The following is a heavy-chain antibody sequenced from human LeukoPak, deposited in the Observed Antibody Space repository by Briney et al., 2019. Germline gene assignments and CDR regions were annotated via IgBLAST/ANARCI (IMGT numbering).Heavy chain of an antibody. Sequence: GGSLRLSCAASGFTFSDYWMSWVRQAPGKGLEWVANIKYHGSDEHYVDSVRGRFTISRDNAKNSLFLQMDSLRAEDTAVYYCARIGGSGTYWDYWGQGTLVTVSS. V-gene: IGHV3-7*01. D-gene: IGHD3-10*01. CDR3: ARIGGSGTYWDY. CDR1: GFTFSDYW. CDR2: IKYHGSDE. J-gene: IGHJ4*02.